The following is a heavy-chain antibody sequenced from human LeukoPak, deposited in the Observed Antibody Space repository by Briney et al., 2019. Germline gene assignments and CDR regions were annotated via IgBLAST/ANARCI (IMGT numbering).Heavy chain of an antibody. CDR1: GYTFTGYY. CDR2: INPNSGGT. D-gene: IGHD2-2*01. CDR3: ASDRDYQLLSYGMDV. J-gene: IGHJ6*02. V-gene: IGHV1-2*02. Sequence: GASVKVSCKASGYTFTGYYMHWVRQAPGQGLEWMGWINPNSGGTNYAQKFQGRVTMTRDTSISTAYMELSRLRSDDTAVYYCASDRDYQLLSYGMDVWGQGTTVIVSS.